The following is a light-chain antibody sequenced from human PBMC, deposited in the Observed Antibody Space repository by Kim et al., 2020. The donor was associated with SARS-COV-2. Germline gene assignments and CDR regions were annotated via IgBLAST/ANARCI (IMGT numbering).Light chain of an antibody. CDR2: LKSDGSH. Sequence: FTLTSPPGRGHSNYATVWHPHEPEKGPRFLMQLKSDGSHNKGDGIPDRFSGSSSGAERYLTISSLQSEDEAYYYCQTWDSGIQMFGGGTQLTVL. V-gene: IGLV4-69*01. CDR1: RGHSNYA. J-gene: IGLJ3*02. CDR3: QTWDSGIQM.